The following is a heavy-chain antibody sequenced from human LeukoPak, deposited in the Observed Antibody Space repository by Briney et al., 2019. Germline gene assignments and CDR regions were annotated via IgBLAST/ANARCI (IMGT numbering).Heavy chain of an antibody. J-gene: IGHJ3*02. Sequence: SQTLSLTCTVSNGSFSNLFWSWIREPPGKGMEWIGYISYSGSAHYDPSLKSRVTISVDTSKNQFSLKLSSVTAADTAVYYCASGVAVDPDTFDIWGLGTLVTVPS. CDR2: ISYSGSA. CDR3: ASGVAVDPDTFDI. D-gene: IGHD6-19*01. V-gene: IGHV4-59*08. CDR1: NGSFSNLF.